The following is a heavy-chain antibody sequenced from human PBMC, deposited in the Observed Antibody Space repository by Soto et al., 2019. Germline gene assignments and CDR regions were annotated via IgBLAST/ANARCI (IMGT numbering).Heavy chain of an antibody. V-gene: IGHV3-66*01. CDR1: GFTVSSNY. CDR3: ARDLLDCSGGSCYYYYYMDV. Sequence: GGSLRLSCAASGFTVSSNYMSWVRQAPGKGLEWVSVIYSGGSTYYADSVKGRFTISRDNSKNTLYLQMNSLRAEDTAVYYCARDLLDCSGGSCYYYYYMDVWGKGTTVTVSS. D-gene: IGHD2-15*01. CDR2: IYSGGST. J-gene: IGHJ6*03.